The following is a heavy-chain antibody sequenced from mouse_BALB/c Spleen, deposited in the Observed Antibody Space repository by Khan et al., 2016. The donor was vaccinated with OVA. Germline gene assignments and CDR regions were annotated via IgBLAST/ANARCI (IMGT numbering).Heavy chain of an antibody. CDR2: IWAGGST. CDR3: ARGDGYYEDAMDY. J-gene: IGHJ4*01. Sequence: VKLVESGPGLVAPSQSLSITCTVSGFSLTSYGVHWVRQPPGKGLEWLGVIWAGGSTNYNSALMSRLSISRDKSKSQVFLKMNSLQTGDTATYYCARGDGYYEDAMDYWGQGTSVTVSS. V-gene: IGHV2-9*02. D-gene: IGHD2-3*01. CDR1: GFSLTSYG.